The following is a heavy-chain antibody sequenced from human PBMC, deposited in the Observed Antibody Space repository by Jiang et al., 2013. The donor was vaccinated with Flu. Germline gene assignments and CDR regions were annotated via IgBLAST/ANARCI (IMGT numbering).Heavy chain of an antibody. Sequence: LHVGPQPPGEGPGGGWHLSHSDGGEKXYADSVRGRFTVSRDNSENTLYLQMNSLGVEDTAVYYCARGRSCVNGVCYESYNFFGPWGQGARVTVSS. CDR3: ARGRSCVNGVCYESYNFFGP. D-gene: IGHD2-8*01. CDR2: SHSDGGEK. J-gene: IGHJ5*02. V-gene: IGHV3-30-3*01.